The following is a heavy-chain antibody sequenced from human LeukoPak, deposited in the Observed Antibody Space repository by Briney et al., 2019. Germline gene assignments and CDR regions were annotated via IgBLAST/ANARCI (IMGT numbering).Heavy chain of an antibody. Sequence: GGSLRLSCAASGFTFSSYWLSWVRQAPGKGLEWVANIKQDGSEKYYVDSVKGRFTISRDNAENSLYLQMNSLRAEDTAVYYCASPGEGGRLWDFDYWGQGTLVTVSS. CDR1: GFTFSSYW. CDR3: ASPGEGGRLWDFDY. CDR2: IKQDGSEK. J-gene: IGHJ4*02. V-gene: IGHV3-7*01. D-gene: IGHD2-21*01.